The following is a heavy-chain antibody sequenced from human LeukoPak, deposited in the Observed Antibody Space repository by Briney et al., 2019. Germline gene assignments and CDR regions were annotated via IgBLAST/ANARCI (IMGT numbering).Heavy chain of an antibody. V-gene: IGHV4-59*01. Sequence: SETLSLTCTVSGGSINSYYWSWIRQPPGKGLEWIGYIYYSGSTSYNPSLKSRVTISVDTSKNQFSLKLNSVTAADTAVYYCARGGSWNYLYWGQGTLVTVSS. CDR3: ARGGSWNYLY. CDR2: IYYSGST. CDR1: GGSINSYY. J-gene: IGHJ4*02. D-gene: IGHD1-7*01.